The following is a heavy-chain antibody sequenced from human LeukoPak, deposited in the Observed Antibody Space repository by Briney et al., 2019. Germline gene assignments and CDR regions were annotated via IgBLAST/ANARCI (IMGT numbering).Heavy chain of an antibody. V-gene: IGHV3-23*01. CDR1: GFTFRNYA. J-gene: IGHJ4*02. CDR2: ISDSGGGT. D-gene: IGHD2-21*02. Sequence: LPGRSLRLSCAASGFTFRNYAMSWVRQAPGKGLEWVSTISDSGGGTHYADSVKGRFTISRDDSKNTVYLQMNSLRAEDAAVYYCAKDLRGYCGGDCYSVGYWGQGTLVTVSS. CDR3: AKDLRGYCGGDCYSVGY.